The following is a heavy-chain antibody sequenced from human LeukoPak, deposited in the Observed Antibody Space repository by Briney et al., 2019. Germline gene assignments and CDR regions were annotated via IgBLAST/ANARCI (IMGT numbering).Heavy chain of an antibody. D-gene: IGHD3-22*01. CDR2: IYYSGSP. CDR3: ARRRRKGIGDYYDSSGPFDY. J-gene: IGHJ4*02. CDR1: GGSISSSSFY. V-gene: IGHV4-39*01. Sequence: PSETLSLTCTVSGGSISSSSFYWGWIRQPPGKGLEWIGTIYYSGSPYYNPSLNSRVTISVDTSKNQFSLKLSSVTAAETAVYYCARRRRKGIGDYYDSSGPFDYWGQGTLVTVSS.